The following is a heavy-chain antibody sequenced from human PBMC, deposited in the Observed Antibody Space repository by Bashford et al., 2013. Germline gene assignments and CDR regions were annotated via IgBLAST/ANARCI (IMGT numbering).Heavy chain of an antibody. CDR2: IYPGDSDT. V-gene: IGHV5-51*01. J-gene: IGHJ3*02. D-gene: IGHD2-15*01. CDR3: ARDRKCTGDSCLGILDI. Sequence: WVRQMPGKGLEWMGIIYPGDSDTRYSPSFQGQVTISADKSISTAYLQWSSLKASDTAVYYCARDRKCTGDSCLGILDIWGQGTMVTVSS.